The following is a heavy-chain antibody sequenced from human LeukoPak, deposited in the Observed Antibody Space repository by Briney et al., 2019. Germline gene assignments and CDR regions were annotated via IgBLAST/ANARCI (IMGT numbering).Heavy chain of an antibody. V-gene: IGHV3-15*01. D-gene: IGHD3-22*01. CDR3: ARDGSRCVYDSSGYPLCEYFQH. CDR1: GFTFSNAW. CDR2: IKSKTDGGTT. Sequence: GGSLRLSCAASGFTFSNAWMSWVSQAPGKGLEWVGRIKSKTDGGTTDYAAPVKGRFTISRDNSKNTLYLQMNSLRAEDTAVYYCARDGSRCVYDSSGYPLCEYFQHWGQGTLVTVSS. J-gene: IGHJ1*01.